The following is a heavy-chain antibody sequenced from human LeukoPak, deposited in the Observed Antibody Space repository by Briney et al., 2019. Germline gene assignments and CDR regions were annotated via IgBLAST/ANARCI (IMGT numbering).Heavy chain of an antibody. CDR3: ARHGILTDHSIRY. Sequence: PSETLSLTCTLSGGSLTTNTFYWGWIRQPPGKGLEWIGTVYYTGITHYNPSLKSRFTISVDTSKNHFSLNLTSVTAADTAVYFCARHGILTDHSIRYWGQGLLVTVSS. CDR1: GGSLTTNTFY. CDR2: VYYTGIT. V-gene: IGHV4-39*01. D-gene: IGHD3-9*01. J-gene: IGHJ4*02.